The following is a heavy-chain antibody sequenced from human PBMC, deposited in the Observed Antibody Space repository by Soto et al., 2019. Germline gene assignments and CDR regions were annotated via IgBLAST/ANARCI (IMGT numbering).Heavy chain of an antibody. CDR2: ISYDGSNK. CDR1: GFTFSSYG. D-gene: IGHD2-21*01. Sequence: QVQLVESGGGVVQPGRSLRLSCAASGFTFSSYGMHWVRQAPGKGLEWVAVISYDGSNKYYADSVKGRFTISRDNSKNTLYLQMNSLRAEDTAVYYCANLWWGGYYDGDAFDIWGQGTMVTVSS. CDR3: ANLWWGGYYDGDAFDI. V-gene: IGHV3-30*18. J-gene: IGHJ3*02.